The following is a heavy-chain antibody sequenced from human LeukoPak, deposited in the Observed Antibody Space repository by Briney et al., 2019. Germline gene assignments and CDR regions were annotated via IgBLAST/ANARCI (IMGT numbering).Heavy chain of an antibody. CDR2: INHSGST. CDR1: GGPYSGYY. D-gene: IGHD5-24*01. J-gene: IGHJ4*02. Sequence: PLETLSLTCAVYGGPYSGYYWSWIRQPPGKGLEWIGEINHSGSTNYNPSLKSRVTISVDTSKNQFSLKLSSVTAADTAVYYCARGGRWLQFRDWGQGTLVTVSS. CDR3: ARGGRWLQFRD. V-gene: IGHV4-34*01.